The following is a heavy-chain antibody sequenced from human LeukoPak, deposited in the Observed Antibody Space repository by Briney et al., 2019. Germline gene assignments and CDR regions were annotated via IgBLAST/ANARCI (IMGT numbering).Heavy chain of an antibody. J-gene: IGHJ4*02. V-gene: IGHV1-2*02. CDR1: GYTFTGYY. CDR3: ATGISSFGELSVPFDY. D-gene: IGHD3-10*01. CDR2: INPNSGGT. Sequence: ASVKVSCKASGYTFTGYYMHWVRQAPGQGLEWMGWINPNSGGTNYAQKFQGRVTMTRDTSISTAYMELSRLRSEDTAVYYCATGISSFGELSVPFDYWGQGTLVTVSS.